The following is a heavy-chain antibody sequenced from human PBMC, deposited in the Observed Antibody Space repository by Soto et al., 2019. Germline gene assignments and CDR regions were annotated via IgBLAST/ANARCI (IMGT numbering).Heavy chain of an antibody. D-gene: IGHD2-21*01. J-gene: IGHJ4*02. CDR2: ISGSGGST. V-gene: IGHV3-23*01. Sequence: EVQLLESGGGLVQPGGSLRLSCAASGFTFSSYAMSWVRQAPGKGLEWVSAISGSGGSTYYADSVKGRFTISRDNSKNTLYLQMNSLRAEVTAVYYCAKAKQGGDVFDYWGQGTLVTVSS. CDR3: AKAKQGGDVFDY. CDR1: GFTFSSYA.